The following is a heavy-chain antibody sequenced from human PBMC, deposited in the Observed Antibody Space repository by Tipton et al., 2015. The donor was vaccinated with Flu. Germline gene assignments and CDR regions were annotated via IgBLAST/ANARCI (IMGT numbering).Heavy chain of an antibody. CDR2: ISWNSGSI. V-gene: IGHV3-9*01. J-gene: IGHJ6*02. D-gene: IGHD5-12*01. CDR1: GFTFDDYA. CDR3: AKGLHYYGMDV. Sequence: AVSGFTFDDYAMHWVRQAPGKGLEWVSGISWNSGSIGYADSVKGRFTISRDNAKNSLYLQMNSLRAEDTALYYCAKGLHYYGMDVWGQGTTVTVSS.